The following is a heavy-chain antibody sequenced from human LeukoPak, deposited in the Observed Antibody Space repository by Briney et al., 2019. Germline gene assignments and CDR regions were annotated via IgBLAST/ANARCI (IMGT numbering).Heavy chain of an antibody. Sequence: PSETLSLTCTVSGGSISSSSYYWGWIRQPPGKGLEWIGEINHSGSTNYNPSLKSRVTISVDTSKNQFSLKLSSVTAADTAVYYCARRRVRVAAAGTNYFDYWGQGTLVTVSS. V-gene: IGHV4-39*07. J-gene: IGHJ4*02. CDR3: ARRRVRVAAAGTNYFDY. CDR2: INHSGST. CDR1: GGSISSSSYY. D-gene: IGHD6-13*01.